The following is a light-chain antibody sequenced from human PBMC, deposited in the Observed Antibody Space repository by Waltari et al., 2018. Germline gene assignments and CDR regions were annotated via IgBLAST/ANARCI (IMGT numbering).Light chain of an antibody. CDR1: QSVTSI. Sequence: EIVMTQSPATLSVSPGERATLSCRASQSVTSILAWYQQKPGPAPRLLIYGTSTRATGIPDRFSGSGSGAEFTLTISSLQSEDFAVYYCQQYNNWPPTFGQGTKLEIK. J-gene: IGKJ2*01. CDR3: QQYNNWPPT. V-gene: IGKV3-15*01. CDR2: GTS.